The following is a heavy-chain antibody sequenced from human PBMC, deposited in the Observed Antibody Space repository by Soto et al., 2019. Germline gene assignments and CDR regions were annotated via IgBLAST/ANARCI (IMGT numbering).Heavy chain of an antibody. V-gene: IGHV5-51*01. J-gene: IGHJ6*02. CDR2: IYPGDSDT. Sequence: LGESLKISCKGSGYSFTSYWIGWVRQMPGKGLEWVGIIYPGDSDTRYRPSFQGQVTVSADKSISTAYLQWSSLKASDTAMYFCAEQESANYYYGMDVWGQGTMVTVSS. CDR1: GYSFTSYW. CDR3: AEQESANYYYGMDV. D-gene: IGHD6-25*01.